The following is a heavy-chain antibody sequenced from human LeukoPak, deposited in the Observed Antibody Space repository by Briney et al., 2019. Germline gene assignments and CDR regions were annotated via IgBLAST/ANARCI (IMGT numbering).Heavy chain of an antibody. J-gene: IGHJ4*02. Sequence: ASVKVSCXASGYTFTGYYMHWVRQAPGQGLEWMGRINPNSGGTNYAQKFQGRVTMTRDTSISTAYMELSRLRSDDTAVYYCARHARRGYSYGYPDYWGQGTLVTVSS. D-gene: IGHD5-18*01. CDR2: INPNSGGT. CDR1: GYTFTGYY. CDR3: ARHARRGYSYGYPDY. V-gene: IGHV1-2*06.